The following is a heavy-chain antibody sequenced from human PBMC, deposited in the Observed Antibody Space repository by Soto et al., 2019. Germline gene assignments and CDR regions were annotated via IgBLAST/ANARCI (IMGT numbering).Heavy chain of an antibody. V-gene: IGHV1-69*13. CDR3: ARARGDNWNDDYYYGMDV. Sequence: GASVKVSCKASGGTFSSYAISWVRQAPGQGLEWVGGIIPIFGTANYAQKFQGRVTITADESTSTAYMELSSLRSEDTAVYYCARARGDNWNDDYYYGMDVWGQGTTVTV. CDR1: GGTFSSYA. J-gene: IGHJ6*02. D-gene: IGHD1-20*01. CDR2: IIPIFGTA.